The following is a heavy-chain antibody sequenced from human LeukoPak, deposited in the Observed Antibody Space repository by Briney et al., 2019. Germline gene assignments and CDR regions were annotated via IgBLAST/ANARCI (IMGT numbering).Heavy chain of an antibody. CDR1: GFTFSSYA. CDR3: ARGTPPSDAFDI. CDR2: IKQDGSEK. V-gene: IGHV3-7*03. D-gene: IGHD1-14*01. Sequence: GGSLRLSCAASGFTFSSYAMSWVRQAPGKGLEWVANIKQDGSEKYYVDSVKGRFTISRDNAKNSLYLQMNSLRAEDTAVYHCARGTPPSDAFDIWGQGTMVTVSS. J-gene: IGHJ3*02.